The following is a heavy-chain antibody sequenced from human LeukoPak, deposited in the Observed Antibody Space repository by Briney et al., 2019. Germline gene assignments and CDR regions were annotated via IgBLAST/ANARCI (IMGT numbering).Heavy chain of an antibody. J-gene: IGHJ3*02. CDR2: ITSSSSYI. V-gene: IGHV3-21*01. Sequence: GGSLRLSCAASGFTFGSYTMNWVRQAPGKGLEWVSSITSSSSYIYYADSVKGRFTISRDNAKNSLYLQMNSLRAEDTAVYYCARLSCSSTSCYHGDAFDIWGQGTMVTVSS. CDR3: ARLSCSSTSCYHGDAFDI. CDR1: GFTFGSYT. D-gene: IGHD2-2*01.